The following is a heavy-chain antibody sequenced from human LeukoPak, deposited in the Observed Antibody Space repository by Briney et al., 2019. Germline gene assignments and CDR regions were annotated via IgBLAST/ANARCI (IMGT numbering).Heavy chain of an antibody. Sequence: GGSLRLSYAASGFTFSSYSMNWVRQAPGKGLEWVSSISSSSSYIYYADSVKGRFTISRDNAKNSLYLQMNSLRAEDTAVYYCARDPLTTPYGMDVWGQGTTVTVSS. D-gene: IGHD1-1*01. V-gene: IGHV3-21*01. CDR3: ARDPLTTPYGMDV. CDR1: GFTFSSYS. J-gene: IGHJ6*02. CDR2: ISSSSSYI.